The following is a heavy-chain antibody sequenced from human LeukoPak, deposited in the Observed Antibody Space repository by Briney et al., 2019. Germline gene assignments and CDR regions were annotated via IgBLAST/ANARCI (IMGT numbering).Heavy chain of an antibody. V-gene: IGHV5-51*01. CDR3: ARRRGYYGSGSSPYYFDY. CDR1: GYSFTSYW. J-gene: IGHJ4*02. Sequence: GESLKISCKGSGYSFTSYWIGWVRQMPGKGLEWMGIIYPGDSDTRYSPSLQGQVTISADKSISTAYLQWSSLKASDTAMYYCARRRGYYGSGSSPYYFDYWGQGTLVTVSS. D-gene: IGHD3-10*01. CDR2: IYPGDSDT.